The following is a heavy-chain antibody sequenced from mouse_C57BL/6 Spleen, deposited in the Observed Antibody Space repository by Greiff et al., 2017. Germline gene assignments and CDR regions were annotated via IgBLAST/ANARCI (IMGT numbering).Heavy chain of an antibody. J-gene: IGHJ2*01. CDR3: ARVRGGYYFDY. CDR1: GYSITSGYY. V-gene: IGHV3-6*01. Sequence: EVQRVESGPGLVKPSQSLSLTCSVTGYSITSGYYWNWIRQFPGNKLEWMGYISYDGSNNYNPSLKNRIAITRDTSKNQFFLKLNSVTTEDTATYYCARVRGGYYFDYWGQGTTLTVSS. CDR2: ISYDGSN.